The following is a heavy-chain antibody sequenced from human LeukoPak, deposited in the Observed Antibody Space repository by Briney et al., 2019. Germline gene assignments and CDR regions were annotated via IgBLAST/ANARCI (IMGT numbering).Heavy chain of an antibody. J-gene: IGHJ4*02. V-gene: IGHV3-30-3*01. CDR3: ARELVVVAAGFDY. CDR1: GFTFSSYA. CDR2: ISYDGSNK. D-gene: IGHD2-15*01. Sequence: GGSLRLSCAASGFTFSSYAMSWVRQAPGKGLEWVAVISYDGSNKYYADSVKGRFTISRDNSKNTLYLQMNSLRAEDTAVYYCARELVVVAAGFDYWGQGTLVTVSS.